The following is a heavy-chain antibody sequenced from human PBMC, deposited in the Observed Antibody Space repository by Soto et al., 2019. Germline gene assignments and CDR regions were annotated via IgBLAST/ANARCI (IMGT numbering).Heavy chain of an antibody. D-gene: IGHD3-10*01. J-gene: IGHJ5*02. CDR2: IYYSGST. CDR3: ARGWFGELLSLISWFDP. V-gene: IGHV4-31*03. CDR1: GGSISSGGYY. Sequence: SETLSLTCTVSGGSISSGGYYWSWIRQHPGKGLEWIGYIYYSGSTYYNPSLKSRVTISVDTSKNQFSLKLSSVTAADTAVYYCARGWFGELLSLISWFDPWGQGTLVTVPS.